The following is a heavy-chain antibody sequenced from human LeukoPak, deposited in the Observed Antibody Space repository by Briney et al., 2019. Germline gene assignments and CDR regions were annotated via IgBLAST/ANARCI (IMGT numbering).Heavy chain of an antibody. D-gene: IGHD1-26*01. CDR3: ARHPAELPDY. CDR1: GGSFSSSSYY. J-gene: IGHJ4*02. V-gene: IGHV4-39*01. Sequence: SEPLSLPCTVSGGSFSSSSYYWGWVRQPTGKGLEWIGTIYYSGATHYNPPLKRRLTMSVDTSKNQFSLKLSSVTAADTAVYYCARHPAELPDYWGQGTLVTVSS. CDR2: IYYSGAT.